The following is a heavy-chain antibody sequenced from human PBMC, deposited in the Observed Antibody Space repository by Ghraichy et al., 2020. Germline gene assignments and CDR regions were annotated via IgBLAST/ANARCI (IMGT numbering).Heavy chain of an antibody. Sequence: GGSLRLSCAASGFTFSSYAMHWVRQAPGKGLEWVAVISYDGSNKYYADSVKGRFTISRDNPKNTLSLQMNSLRAEDTAVYYCASAGGYSGYDYGYIDYWGQGTLVTVSS. CDR2: ISYDGSNK. CDR1: GFTFSSYA. D-gene: IGHD5-12*01. V-gene: IGHV3-30-3*01. J-gene: IGHJ4*02. CDR3: ASAGGYSGYDYGYIDY.